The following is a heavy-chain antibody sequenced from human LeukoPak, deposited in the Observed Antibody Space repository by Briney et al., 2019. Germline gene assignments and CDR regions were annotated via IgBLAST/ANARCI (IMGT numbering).Heavy chain of an antibody. CDR2: INHSGST. CDR1: GGSFSGYY. Sequence: PSETLSLTCAVYGGSFSGYYWSWIRQPPGKGLEWMGEINHSGSTNYNPSLKSRVTISADTSKNQFSLKLSSVTAADTAVYYCARDGSGWSRAPRNWGQGTLVTVSS. CDR3: ARDGSGWSRAPRN. D-gene: IGHD6-19*01. J-gene: IGHJ4*02. V-gene: IGHV4-34*01.